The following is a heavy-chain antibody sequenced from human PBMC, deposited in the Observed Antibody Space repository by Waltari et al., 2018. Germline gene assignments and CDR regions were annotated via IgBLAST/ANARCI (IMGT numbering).Heavy chain of an antibody. V-gene: IGHV4-39*07. CDR2: IYFAGAT. J-gene: IGHJ3*02. D-gene: IGHD6-13*01. CDR1: GDSIGSGYYY. CDR3: AREVGGSSWSTTPRGDAFDI. Sequence: QLQLRESGPGLLKPSETLSLTCSVSGDSIGSGYYYWGWIRQAPGKGLVWLGSIYFAGATSFNPSRKSRLTISVDTSKNQFSLMLSSVTAADTAVYYCAREVGGSSWSTTPRGDAFDIWGQGTMVTVSS.